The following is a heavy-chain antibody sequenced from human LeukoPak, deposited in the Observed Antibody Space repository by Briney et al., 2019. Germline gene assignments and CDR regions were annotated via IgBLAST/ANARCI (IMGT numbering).Heavy chain of an antibody. Sequence: GGSLRLSCAASGFTVSSNYMSWVRQAPGKGLEWVSVIYSGGSTYYADSVKGRFTISRDNSKNTLYLQMNSLRAEDTAVYYRARGDTAMGGDYWGQGTLVTVSS. CDR2: IYSGGST. J-gene: IGHJ4*02. CDR1: GFTVSSNY. CDR3: ARGDTAMGGDY. V-gene: IGHV3-53*01. D-gene: IGHD5-18*01.